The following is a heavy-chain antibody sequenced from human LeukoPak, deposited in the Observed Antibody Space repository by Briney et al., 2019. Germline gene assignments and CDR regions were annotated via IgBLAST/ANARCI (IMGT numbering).Heavy chain of an antibody. J-gene: IGHJ4*02. CDR1: GFIFTNYF. D-gene: IGHD3-3*01. CDR2: IKNDGSEK. CDR3: ATDRGWRTSGYYLYYFED. V-gene: IGHV3-7*01. Sequence: GSLRLSCAASGFIFTNYFMSWVRQAPGKGLEWVASIKNDGSEKYYVDSVRGRFTISRDNTMNSLYLQMSSLRAEDTAVYYCATDRGWRTSGYYLYYFEDWGQGTLVTFSS.